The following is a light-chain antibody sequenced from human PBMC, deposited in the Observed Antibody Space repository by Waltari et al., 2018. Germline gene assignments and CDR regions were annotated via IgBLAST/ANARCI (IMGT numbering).Light chain of an antibody. CDR2: DAS. V-gene: IGKV1-33*01. J-gene: IGKJ5*01. CDR3: QQYDNLPPNT. CDR1: QDISSS. Sequence: DIPMTQSPSSLSASVGDRVTITCQASQDISSSLNWCQQKPGKAPKLLIYDASNLEIGVPSRFSGGESGADFPFTISNLQPEDVGTYYCQQYDNLPPNTFGQGTRLEIK.